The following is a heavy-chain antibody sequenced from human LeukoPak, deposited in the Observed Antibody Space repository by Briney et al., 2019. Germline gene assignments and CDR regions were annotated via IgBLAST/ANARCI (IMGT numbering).Heavy chain of an antibody. J-gene: IGHJ4*02. CDR2: ISGSNGNT. V-gene: IGHV1-18*01. CDR1: DYTFTNYG. Sequence: ASVKVSCKGFDYTFTNYGVSWVRQARGQGLEWIGWISGSNGNTIYAQRFQGRVTMTTDTSTRTAYMELRSLRSDDTALYYCARDRDVVVIAAPGYWGQGTLVTVSS. CDR3: ARDRDVVVIAAPGY. D-gene: IGHD2-15*01.